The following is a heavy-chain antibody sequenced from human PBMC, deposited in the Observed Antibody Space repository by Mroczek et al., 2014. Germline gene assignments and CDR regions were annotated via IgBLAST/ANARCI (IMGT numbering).Heavy chain of an antibody. Sequence: QVQLQESGPGLVKPSETLSLTCTVSGGSISSYYWSWIRQPPGKGLEWIGYIYYSGSTNYNPSLKSRVTISVDTSKNQFSLKLSSVTAADTAVYYCASIYGEDNWFDPWGQGTLVTVSS. CDR1: GGSISSYY. CDR2: IYYSGST. D-gene: IGHD4-17*01. V-gene: IGHV4-59*01. CDR3: ASIYGEDNWFDP. J-gene: IGHJ5*02.